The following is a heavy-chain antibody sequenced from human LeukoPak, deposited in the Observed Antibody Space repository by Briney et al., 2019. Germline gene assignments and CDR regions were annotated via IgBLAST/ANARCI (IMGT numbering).Heavy chain of an antibody. CDR1: GGSISSSSYY. CDR3: ARDGPGRQQRDAFDI. D-gene: IGHD6-13*01. Sequence: PSETLSLTCTVSGGSISSSSYYWGWVRQPPGKGLEWIGSIYYSGSTYYNPSLKGRVTISVDTSKNQFSLKLSSVTAADTAVYYCARDGPGRQQRDAFDIWGQGTMVTVSS. CDR2: IYYSGST. V-gene: IGHV4-39*07. J-gene: IGHJ3*02.